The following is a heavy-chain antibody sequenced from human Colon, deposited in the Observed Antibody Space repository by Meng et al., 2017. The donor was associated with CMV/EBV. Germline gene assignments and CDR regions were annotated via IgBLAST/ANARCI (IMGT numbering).Heavy chain of an antibody. Sequence: ASVKVSCKASGYTFATCDINWVRQAPGQGLEWMGWMNPKSGKTGYAQRFQGRVAMTSNISVNTAYMELSNLRSEDTAVFYCTRGPFRYWGQGTLVTVSS. CDR2: MNPKSGKT. CDR1: GYTFATCD. V-gene: IGHV1-8*02. D-gene: IGHD3-3*02. CDR3: TRGPFRY. J-gene: IGHJ4*02.